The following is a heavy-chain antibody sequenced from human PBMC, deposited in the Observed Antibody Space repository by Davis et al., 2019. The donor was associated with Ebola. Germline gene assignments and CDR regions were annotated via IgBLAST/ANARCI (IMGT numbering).Heavy chain of an antibody. D-gene: IGHD6-19*01. CDR1: GFTFSSYW. J-gene: IGHJ4*02. Sequence: GGSLRLSCAASGFTFSSYWMSWVRQAPGKGLEWVANIKQDGSEKYYVDSVKGRFTISRDNAKNSLYLQMNSLRAEDTAVYYCARDDSGWYAYPIRYWGQGTLVTVSS. V-gene: IGHV3-7*01. CDR3: ARDDSGWYAYPIRY. CDR2: IKQDGSEK.